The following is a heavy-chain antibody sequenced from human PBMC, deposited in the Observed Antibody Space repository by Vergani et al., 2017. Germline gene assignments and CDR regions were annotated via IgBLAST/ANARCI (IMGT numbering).Heavy chain of an antibody. CDR2: IIPILGVA. Sequence: QVQLVQSGAEVKTPGSSVKVSCKASGGTFSSYTISWVRQAPGQGLEWMGWIIPILGVANYAQKFQGRVTINADKSTSTAYMELSSLRSEDTAVYYCARDLGNCSGGSCSYWGQGTLVTVSS. CDR3: ARDLGNCSGGSCSY. V-gene: IGHV1-69*08. J-gene: IGHJ4*02. CDR1: GGTFSSYT. D-gene: IGHD2-15*01.